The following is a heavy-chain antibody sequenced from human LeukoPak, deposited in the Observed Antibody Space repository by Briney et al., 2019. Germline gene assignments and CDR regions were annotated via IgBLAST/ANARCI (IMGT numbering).Heavy chain of an antibody. Sequence: SVKVSCKASGGTFSSYAISWVRQAPGQGLEWMGGIIPIFGTANYAQKFQGRVTITADESTSTAYMELSSLRSEDTAVHYCARRYSSSPSYNWFDPWGQGTLVTVSS. D-gene: IGHD6-6*01. J-gene: IGHJ5*02. CDR3: ARRYSSSPSYNWFDP. CDR1: GGTFSSYA. CDR2: IIPIFGTA. V-gene: IGHV1-69*01.